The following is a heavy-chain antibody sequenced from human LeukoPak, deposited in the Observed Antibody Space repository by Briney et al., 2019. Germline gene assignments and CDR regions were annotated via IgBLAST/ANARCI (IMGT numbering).Heavy chain of an antibody. CDR3: AREVVGAPNYPLYRPYYFDY. J-gene: IGHJ4*02. Sequence: SETLSLTCAVYGGSFSGYYWSWIRQPPVKGLEWIGEINHSGSTNYNPSLKSRVTISVDTSKNQFSLKLSSVTAADTAVYYCAREVVGAPNYPLYRPYYFDYWGQGTLVTVSS. D-gene: IGHD1-26*01. CDR2: INHSGST. V-gene: IGHV4-34*01. CDR1: GGSFSGYY.